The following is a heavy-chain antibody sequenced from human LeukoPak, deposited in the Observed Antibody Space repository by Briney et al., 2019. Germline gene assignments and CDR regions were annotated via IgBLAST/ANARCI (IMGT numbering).Heavy chain of an antibody. V-gene: IGHV4-38-2*02. J-gene: IGHJ4*02. Sequence: SETLSLTCTVSGYSISSGYYWGWIRQPPGKGLEWIGSIYHSGSTYYNPSLKSRVTISVDTSKNQFSLRLSSVTAADTAVYYCARYCSSTSCAGYWGQGTLVTVSS. CDR3: ARYCSSTSCAGY. D-gene: IGHD2-2*01. CDR2: IYHSGST. CDR1: GYSISSGYY.